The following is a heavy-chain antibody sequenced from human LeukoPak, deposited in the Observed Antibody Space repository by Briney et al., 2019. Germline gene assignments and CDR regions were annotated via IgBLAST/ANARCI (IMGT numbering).Heavy chain of an antibody. CDR1: GFIFSKYA. CDR3: GRDPNGDYVGAFEF. V-gene: IGHV3-23*01. CDR2: IWGSGADT. Sequence: GGSLRLSCAASGFIFSKYALVWVRQAPGEGLEWVSGIWGSGADTRYADAVKGRFTISRDNSKNTLYLQMNSLGADDTAVYYCGRDPNGDYVGAFEFWGQGTMVTVSS. J-gene: IGHJ3*01. D-gene: IGHD4-17*01.